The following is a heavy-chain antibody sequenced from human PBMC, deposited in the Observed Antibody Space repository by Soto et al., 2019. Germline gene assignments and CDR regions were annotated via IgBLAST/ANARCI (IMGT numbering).Heavy chain of an antibody. V-gene: IGHV3-21*01. CDR1: GFTFSSYS. CDR3: AREGAPDTSEMGYYYYYGIDV. Sequence: EVQLVESGGGLVKPGGSLRLSCAGSGFTFSSYSMNWVRQAPGKGLEWVSSISSSSSYIYYADSVKGRFTISRDNAKNSLYQQMNSLRAEDTAVYYCAREGAPDTSEMGYYYYYGIDVWGQGTTVTVSS. D-gene: IGHD1-26*01. CDR2: ISSSSSYI. J-gene: IGHJ6*02.